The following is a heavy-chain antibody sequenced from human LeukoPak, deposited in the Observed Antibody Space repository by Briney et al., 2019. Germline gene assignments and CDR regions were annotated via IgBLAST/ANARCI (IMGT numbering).Heavy chain of an antibody. CDR2: IYPADSDT. Sequence: GESLKISCKGSGYSFTSYWIDWVRQMPGKGLECMGIIYPADSDTRYSPSFQGQVTISTDKSISTAYLQWSSLKASDTAMYYCARSYSSGGYFDLWGRGTLVTVSS. CDR1: GYSFTSYW. J-gene: IGHJ2*01. CDR3: ARSYSSGGYFDL. D-gene: IGHD6-19*01. V-gene: IGHV5-51*01.